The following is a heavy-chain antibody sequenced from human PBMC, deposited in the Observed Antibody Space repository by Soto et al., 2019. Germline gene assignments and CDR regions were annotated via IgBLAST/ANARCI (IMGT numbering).Heavy chain of an antibody. D-gene: IGHD2-2*02. CDR2: IKQDGSEK. Sequence: EVHLVESGGGLVQPGGSLRLSCAASGFPFSSHWMTWVRQAPGKGLEWVAYIKQDGSEKYYVDSVMGRFTMSRDNTQSSLSLQMNTLSLEDSAVYYCARIPSPGYFVSWGQGTLVTVSS. V-gene: IGHV3-7*05. CDR1: GFPFSSHW. CDR3: ARIPSPGYFVS. J-gene: IGHJ4*02.